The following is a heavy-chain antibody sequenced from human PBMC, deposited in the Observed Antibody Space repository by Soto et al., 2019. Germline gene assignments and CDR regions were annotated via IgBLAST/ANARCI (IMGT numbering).Heavy chain of an antibody. CDR1: GDSTTSSNW. Sequence: PSETLSLTCAVSGDSTTSSNWWSWVRQPPGKGLEWIGEIYHGGSTNYNPSLKSRVTISVDKSKNQFSLKLSPVTAADTAVYYCASGPSGDKIDYWGQGIQVTVSS. CDR3: ASGPSGDKIDY. V-gene: IGHV4-4*02. D-gene: IGHD7-27*01. CDR2: IYHGGST. J-gene: IGHJ4*02.